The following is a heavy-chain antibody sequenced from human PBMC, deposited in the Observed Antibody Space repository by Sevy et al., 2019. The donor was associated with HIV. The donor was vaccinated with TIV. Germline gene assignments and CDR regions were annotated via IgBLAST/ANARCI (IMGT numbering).Heavy chain of an antibody. D-gene: IGHD3-10*01. Sequence: GGSLRLSCTASGFAFSSYTMNWVRQAPGKGLEWVSSISSSSDYIYYANSVRGRFTISRDNAKKSLYLQMNSLRAEDTAVYYCARDGLSSGTSQNWFDPWGQGTLVTVSS. V-gene: IGHV3-21*01. CDR3: ARDGLSSGTSQNWFDP. CDR1: GFAFSSYT. J-gene: IGHJ5*02. CDR2: ISSSSDYI.